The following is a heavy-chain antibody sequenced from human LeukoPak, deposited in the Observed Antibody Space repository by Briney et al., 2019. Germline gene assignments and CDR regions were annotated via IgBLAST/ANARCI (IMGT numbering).Heavy chain of an antibody. CDR3: AKDPRRYSRTGGYFDY. CDR1: GFTFSSYW. Sequence: GGSLRLSCATSGFTFSSYWMSWVRQAPGKGLEWVAFISYDGSYKYYADSVKGRFTISRDNSKNTLYPQMNSLRAEDTAVYYCAKDPRRYSRTGGYFDYWGQGTLVTVSS. CDR2: ISYDGSYK. V-gene: IGHV3-30*18. J-gene: IGHJ4*02. D-gene: IGHD6-13*01.